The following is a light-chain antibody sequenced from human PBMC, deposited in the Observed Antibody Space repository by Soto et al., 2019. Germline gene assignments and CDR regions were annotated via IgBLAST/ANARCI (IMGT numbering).Light chain of an antibody. CDR3: CSYACSSTFEV. J-gene: IGLJ1*01. V-gene: IGLV2-23*02. CDR2: EVS. CDR1: SSDVGSYNL. Sequence: QSALTQPASVSGSPGQSITISCTGTSSDVGSYNLVSWYQQHPGKAPKLMIYEVSKRPSGVSNRFSGSKSGNTASLTISGLQAEDEADYYCCSYACSSTFEVFVTVTKVTVL.